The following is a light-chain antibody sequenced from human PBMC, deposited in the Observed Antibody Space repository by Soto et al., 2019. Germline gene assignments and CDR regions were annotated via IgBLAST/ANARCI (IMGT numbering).Light chain of an antibody. Sequence: EILMTQSPATLSWSVGEGATLSCRASQSVSSKLAWYQQKTGQAPRLLIYGESTRETGIPARFSGSGSGTELTLIISSLQSEDSAAYYCQKYNSWLRTCGQGTKVDIK. CDR1: QSVSSK. CDR3: QKYNSWLRT. J-gene: IGKJ1*01. V-gene: IGKV3-15*01. CDR2: GES.